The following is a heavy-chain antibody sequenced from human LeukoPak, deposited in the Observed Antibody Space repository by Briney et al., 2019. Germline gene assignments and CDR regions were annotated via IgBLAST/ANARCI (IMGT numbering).Heavy chain of an antibody. Sequence: SATLSLTCTVSGGSISSYYWSWIRQPPGKGLEWIGYIYYSGSTNYNPSLKSRVTISVDTSKNQFSLKLSSVTAADTAVYYCARSQGIYYDSSPVDYWGQGTLVSVSS. CDR3: ARSQGIYYDSSPVDY. CDR1: GGSISSYY. CDR2: IYYSGST. D-gene: IGHD3-22*01. V-gene: IGHV4-59*01. J-gene: IGHJ4*02.